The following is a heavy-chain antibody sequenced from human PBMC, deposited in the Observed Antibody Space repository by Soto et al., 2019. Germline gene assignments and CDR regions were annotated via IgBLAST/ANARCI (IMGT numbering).Heavy chain of an antibody. D-gene: IGHD3-10*01. Sequence: EASVKVSCKASGNTFTSYDMNWVRQATGHGLEWMGWINPNSGNIGYAQKFQDRVTMTRDTAIMTAYMEVSRLKSDDTAVYYCARGRSSGSYYLLDYWGQGTLVTVSS. CDR3: ARGRSSGSYYLLDY. CDR2: INPNSGNI. CDR1: GNTFTSYD. J-gene: IGHJ4*02. V-gene: IGHV1-8*01.